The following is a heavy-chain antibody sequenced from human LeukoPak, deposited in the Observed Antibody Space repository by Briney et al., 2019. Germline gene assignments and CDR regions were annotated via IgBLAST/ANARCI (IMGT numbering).Heavy chain of an antibody. CDR2: ISSSSSTI. CDR1: GFTFSGYS. Sequence: GGSLRLSCAASGFTFSGYSMNWVRQAPGKGLEWVSYISSSSSTIYYADSVKGRFTISRDNAKNSLYLQMNSLRAEDTAVYYCARGRYSSGWTSDYWGQGTLVTVSS. V-gene: IGHV3-48*01. CDR3: ARGRYSSGWTSDY. D-gene: IGHD6-19*01. J-gene: IGHJ4*02.